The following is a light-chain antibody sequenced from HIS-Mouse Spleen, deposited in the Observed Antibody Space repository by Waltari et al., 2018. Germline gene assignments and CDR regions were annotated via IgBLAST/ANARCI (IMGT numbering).Light chain of an antibody. V-gene: IGKV4-1*01. CDR3: QQYYSTPFT. Sequence: DIVMTQSPDSLAVSLGERATINCKSSQSFLYSSNNKNYLTWYQQKPGQPPKLLIYWASTRESGVPDRFSGSGSGTDFTLTISSLQAKDVAVYYCQQYYSTPFTFGPGTKVDIK. J-gene: IGKJ3*01. CDR2: WAS. CDR1: QSFLYSSNNKNY.